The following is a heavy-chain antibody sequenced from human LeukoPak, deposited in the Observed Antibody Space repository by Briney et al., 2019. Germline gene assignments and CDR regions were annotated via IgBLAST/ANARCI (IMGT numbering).Heavy chain of an antibody. CDR2: IRGSGGTT. CDR3: VRDPDALDY. Sequence: PGGSLRLSCAASGFTFNYFRMNWVRQAPGKGLEWVSYIRGSGGTTYYADSVKGRFTISRDNAKNSLYLQLNSLRDEDTAVYYCVRDPDALDYWGQGTLVTVSS. CDR1: GFTFNYFR. J-gene: IGHJ4*02. V-gene: IGHV3-48*02.